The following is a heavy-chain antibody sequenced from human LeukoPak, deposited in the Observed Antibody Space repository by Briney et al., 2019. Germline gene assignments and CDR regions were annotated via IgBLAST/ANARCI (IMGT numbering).Heavy chain of an antibody. CDR1: GGSFSGYY. D-gene: IGHD2-2*01. J-gene: IGHJ4*02. CDR3: ARAGYCSSTSCYSGRIDY. CDR2: INHSGST. V-gene: IGHV4-34*01. Sequence: SETLSLTCAVYGGSFSGYYWSWIRQPPGKGLEWIGEINHSGSTNYNPSLKSRVTISVDTSKNQFSLNLSSVTAADTAVYYCARAGYCSSTSCYSGRIDYWGQGTLVTVSS.